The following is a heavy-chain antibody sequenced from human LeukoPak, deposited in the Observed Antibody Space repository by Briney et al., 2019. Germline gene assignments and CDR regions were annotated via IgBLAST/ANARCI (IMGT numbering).Heavy chain of an antibody. CDR3: ARDKAAAGLRTFDY. J-gene: IGHJ4*02. CDR1: GDSISGDY. Sequence: SETLSLTCTVSGDSISGDYWSWIRQPAGKGLEWIGRIYTSGSTNYNPSLKSRVTISVDTSKNQISPKLSSVTAADTAVYYCARDKAAAGLRTFDYWGQGTLVTVSS. D-gene: IGHD6-13*01. CDR2: IYTSGST. V-gene: IGHV4-4*07.